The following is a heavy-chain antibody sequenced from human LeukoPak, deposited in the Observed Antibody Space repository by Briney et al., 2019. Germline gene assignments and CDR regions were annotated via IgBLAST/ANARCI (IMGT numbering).Heavy chain of an antibody. CDR2: INHSGST. CDR1: GGSFSGYY. V-gene: IGHV4-34*01. Sequence: PSETLSLTCAVYGGSFSGYYWSWIRQPPGKGLEWIGEINHSGSTYNNPSLKSRVTLSVDMSKNQFSLKLSSVTAADTALYYCARFYIVGGTTFPGDYWGQGTLVTVSS. J-gene: IGHJ4*02. D-gene: IGHD1-26*01. CDR3: ARFYIVGGTTFPGDY.